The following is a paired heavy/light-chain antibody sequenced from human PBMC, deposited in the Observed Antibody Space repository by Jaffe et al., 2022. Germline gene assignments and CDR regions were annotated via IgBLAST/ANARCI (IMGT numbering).Light chain of an antibody. V-gene: IGKV3-15*01. CDR3: QQYNNWLRA. CDR1: QSVGSN. Sequence: EIVMTQSPATLSVSPGERATLSCRASQSVGSNLAWYQQKPGQAPRLLIYGASTRATGIPARFSGSASGTEFTLTITSLQSEDFAVYYCQQYNNWLRAFGQGTKVEIK. J-gene: IGKJ1*01. CDR2: GAS.
Heavy chain of an antibody. J-gene: IGHJ6*03. CDR1: EFTFSRYW. V-gene: IGHV3-7*01. CDR3: ARDRGFMDV. Sequence: EVQLVESGGGLVQPGGSLRLSCAASEFTFSRYWMSWVRQAPGKGLEWVANIKQDGSEKYYVDSVKGRFTISRDNAKNSLYLQMNSLRAEDTAVYYCARDRGFMDVWGKGTTVIVSS. CDR2: IKQDGSEK. D-gene: IGHD3-10*01.